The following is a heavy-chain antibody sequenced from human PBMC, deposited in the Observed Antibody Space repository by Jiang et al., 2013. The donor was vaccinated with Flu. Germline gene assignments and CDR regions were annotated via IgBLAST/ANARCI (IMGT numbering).Heavy chain of an antibody. CDR3: ARGGEQQLVSLFSFTDY. J-gene: IGHJ4*02. CDR1: GFTFSSYA. Sequence: VQLLESGGGVVQPGRSLRLSCAASGFTFSSYAMHWVRQAPGKGLEWVAVISYDGSNKYYADSVKGRFTISRDNSKNTLYLQMNSLRAEDTAVYYCARGGEQQLVSLFSFTDYWGQGTLVTVSS. V-gene: IGHV3-30-3*01. CDR2: ISYDGSNK. D-gene: IGHD6-13*01.